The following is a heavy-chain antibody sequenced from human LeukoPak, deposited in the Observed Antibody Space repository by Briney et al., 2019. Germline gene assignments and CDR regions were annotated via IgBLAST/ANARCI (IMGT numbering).Heavy chain of an antibody. CDR3: AKGGEYCSGGSCYGVFGY. CDR2: ISSSSSYI. CDR1: GFTFSSYS. J-gene: IGHJ4*02. V-gene: IGHV3-21*04. D-gene: IGHD2-15*01. Sequence: GGSLRLSCAASGFTFSSYSMNWVRQAPGKGLEWVSSISSSSSYIYYADSVKGRFTISRDNAKNSLYLQMNTLRAEDTAVYYCAKGGEYCSGGSCYGVFGYWGQGTLVTVSS.